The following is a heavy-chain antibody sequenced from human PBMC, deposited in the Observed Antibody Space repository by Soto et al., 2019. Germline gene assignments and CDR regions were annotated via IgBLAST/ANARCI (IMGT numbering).Heavy chain of an antibody. CDR1: GGSISSGDYY. J-gene: IGHJ4*02. Sequence: QVQLQESGPGLVKPSQTLSLTCTVSGGSISSGDYYWNWIRQHPGKGLEWIGYIYYSGSTYYSPALKSRLTILVDKSKNQFSLKLISVTAADTAVYYCARVHHADYVDYWGQGTLVTVSP. CDR3: ARVHHADYVDY. V-gene: IGHV4-31*03. D-gene: IGHD3-10*02. CDR2: IYYSGST.